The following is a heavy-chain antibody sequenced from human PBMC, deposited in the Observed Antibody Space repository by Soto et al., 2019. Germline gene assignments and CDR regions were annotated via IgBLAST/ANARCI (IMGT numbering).Heavy chain of an antibody. CDR2: ISGSGVDT. CDR1: GFTFRSYA. CDR3: ANNEGFGELLSGYYYHAMDV. J-gene: IGHJ6*02. D-gene: IGHD3-10*01. Sequence: EVQLLESGGGLVQPGESRRLSCAASGFTFRSYAMTWVRQAPGKGLEWVSSISGSGVDTYYADSVKGRFTISRDISKNTLYLQMNSLRAEDTAVYYCANNEGFGELLSGYYYHAMDVWGQGTTVTVSS. V-gene: IGHV3-23*01.